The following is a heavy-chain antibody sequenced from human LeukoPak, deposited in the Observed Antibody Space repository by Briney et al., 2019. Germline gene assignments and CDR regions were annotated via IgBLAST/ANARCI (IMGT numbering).Heavy chain of an antibody. D-gene: IGHD3/OR15-3a*01. CDR3: ARDDPPGLYYFDY. CDR1: GGSISSSSYY. CDR2: IYYSGST. V-gene: IGHV4-39*07. Sequence: PSETLSLTCTVSGGSISSSSYYWGWIRQPPGKGLEWIGSIYYSGSTYYNPSLKSRVTISVDTSKNQFSLKLSSVTAADTAVYYCARDDPPGLYYFDYWGQGTLVTVSS. J-gene: IGHJ4*02.